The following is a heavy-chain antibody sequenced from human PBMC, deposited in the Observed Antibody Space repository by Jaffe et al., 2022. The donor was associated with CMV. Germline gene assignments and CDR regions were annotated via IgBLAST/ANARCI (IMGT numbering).Heavy chain of an antibody. V-gene: IGHV4-59*01. Sequence: QVQLQESGPGLVKPSETLSLTCTVSGGSISSYSWTWIRQPPGKGLEWIGYIYNSGSTNYNPSLKSRVTISVDTSKNQFSLKLTSVTAADTAVYYCARRVTGATDWFDPWGQGTLVTVSS. CDR1: GGSISSYS. J-gene: IGHJ5*02. CDR2: IYNSGST. D-gene: IGHD1-7*01. CDR3: ARRVTGATDWFDP.